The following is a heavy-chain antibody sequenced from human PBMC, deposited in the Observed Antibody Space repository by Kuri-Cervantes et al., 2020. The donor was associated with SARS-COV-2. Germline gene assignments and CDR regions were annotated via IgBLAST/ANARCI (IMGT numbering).Heavy chain of an antibody. CDR2: ISYDGSNK. J-gene: IGHJ4*02. CDR1: GFTFSSYG. D-gene: IGHD6-13*01. Sequence: GGSLRLSCAASGFTFSSYGMHWVRQAPGKGLEWVAVISYDGSNKYYADPVKGRFTISRDNSKNTLYLQMNSLRAEDTAVYYCAKDWWSRGIAAAGRPTGVDYWGQGTLVTVSS. CDR3: AKDWWSRGIAAAGRPTGVDY. V-gene: IGHV3-30*18.